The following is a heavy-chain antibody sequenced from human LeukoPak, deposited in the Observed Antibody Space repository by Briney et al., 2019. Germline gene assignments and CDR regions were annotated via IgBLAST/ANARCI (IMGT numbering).Heavy chain of an antibody. Sequence: PSETLSLTCTVSGDSLNTSYWTWIRQTPGKELEWIGFVASSGTSKYNPSLKSRVSISIDTSKNQFSLALTSVTPADTAVYYCARVVRGVVTSKWFDPWGQGTLVSVSS. CDR1: GDSLNTSY. CDR3: ARVVRGVVTSKWFDP. V-gene: IGHV4-59*01. CDR2: VASSGTS. J-gene: IGHJ5*02. D-gene: IGHD2-21*02.